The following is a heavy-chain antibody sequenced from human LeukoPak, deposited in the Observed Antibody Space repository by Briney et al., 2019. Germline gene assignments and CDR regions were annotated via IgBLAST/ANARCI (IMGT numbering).Heavy chain of an antibody. Sequence: GSLRLSCAASGFTFSSYSMNWVRQAPGKGLEWIGSIHYSGSTYYNPSLKSRVTISVDTSKNQFSLKLNSVTAADTAVYYCARPQYSSAWYVYWGQGTLVTVSS. CDR1: GFTFSSYSMN. CDR3: ARPQYSSAWYVY. V-gene: IGHV4-59*05. J-gene: IGHJ4*02. D-gene: IGHD6-19*01. CDR2: IHYSGST.